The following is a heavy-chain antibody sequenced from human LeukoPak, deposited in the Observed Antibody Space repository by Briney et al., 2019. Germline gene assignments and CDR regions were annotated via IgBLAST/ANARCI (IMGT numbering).Heavy chain of an antibody. CDR2: VNPDGRNI. D-gene: IGHD3-16*01. CDR1: GFTFSNYW. CDR3: ARGGSYGDY. J-gene: IGHJ4*02. Sequence: GGSLRLSFAASGFTFSNYWMHWVRQVPEKGLVWVSRVNPDGRNIAYANSVKGWFTSSRDNAKNTLYLQMNRLRVEDTAVYYCARGGSYGDYWGQGILVTVSS. V-gene: IGHV3-74*01.